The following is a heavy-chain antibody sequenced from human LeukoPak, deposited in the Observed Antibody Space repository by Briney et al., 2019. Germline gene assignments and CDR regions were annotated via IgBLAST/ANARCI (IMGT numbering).Heavy chain of an antibody. D-gene: IGHD1-1*01. CDR2: ISASVDVT. V-gene: IGHV3-23*01. J-gene: IGHJ3*02. CDR3: AKSLFTSATGTGRAFHI. CDR1: EFTFSKFP. Sequence: PGGSLRLSCAASEFTFSKFPMGWVRQAPGRGLEWVSAISASVDVTFHADSVRGRFTISRDNPKSTLFLQMNDLRGEDTAKFYCAKSLFTSATGTGRAFHIWGPGTMVSASS.